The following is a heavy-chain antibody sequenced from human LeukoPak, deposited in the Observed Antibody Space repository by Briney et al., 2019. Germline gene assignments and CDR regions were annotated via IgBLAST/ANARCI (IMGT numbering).Heavy chain of an antibody. D-gene: IGHD1-26*01. Sequence: GASVKVSCKASGYTFTSYAISWVRQAPGQGLEWMGGINPIFGTATYAQKFQGRVTITADESTSTAYMDLSSLRSEDTAVYYCARWEWELLRNWFDPWGQGTLVTVSS. V-gene: IGHV1-69*13. J-gene: IGHJ5*02. CDR1: GYTFTSYA. CDR2: INPIFGTA. CDR3: ARWEWELLRNWFDP.